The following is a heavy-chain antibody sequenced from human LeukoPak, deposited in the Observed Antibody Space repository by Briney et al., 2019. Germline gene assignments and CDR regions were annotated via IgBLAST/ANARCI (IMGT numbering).Heavy chain of an antibody. CDR1: GYSISSGYY. V-gene: IGHV4-38-2*02. Sequence: SETLSLTCTVSGYSISSGYYWGWIRQPPGKGLEWIGSIYYSGSTYYNPSLKSRVTISVDTSKNQFSLKLSSVTAADTAVYYCARTTLLYFDWPPDAFDIWGQGTMVTVSS. J-gene: IGHJ3*02. CDR2: IYYSGST. CDR3: ARTTLLYFDWPPDAFDI. D-gene: IGHD3-9*01.